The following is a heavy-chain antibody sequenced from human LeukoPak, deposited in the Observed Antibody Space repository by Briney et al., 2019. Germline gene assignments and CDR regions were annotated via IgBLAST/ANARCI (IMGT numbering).Heavy chain of an antibody. D-gene: IGHD6-13*01. CDR1: GDSISRYC. CDR2: WYYGST. J-gene: IGHJ4*02. Sequence: KPSQTLSLTRSVSGDSISRYCWSWIRHSPGKGPEWIGYWYYGSTKSNPTLKSRVTISLDTSKKQFSLQVGFVNAADAAVYYCARGGPDSSNWYDFNYWGQGTLVTVSS. CDR3: ARGGPDSSNWYDFNY. V-gene: IGHV4-59*01.